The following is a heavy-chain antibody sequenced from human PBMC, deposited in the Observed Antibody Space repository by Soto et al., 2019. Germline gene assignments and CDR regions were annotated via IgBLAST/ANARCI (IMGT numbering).Heavy chain of an antibody. J-gene: IGHJ4*02. CDR1: GGSVSSGSYY. D-gene: IGHD6-19*01. Sequence: SETLSLTCTVSGGSVSSGSYYWSWIRQPPGKGLEWIGYIYYSGSTNYNPSLKSRVTISVDTSKNQFSLKLSSVTAADTAVYYCARGVGWPDYYFDYWGQGTLVTVSS. CDR3: ARGVGWPDYYFDY. V-gene: IGHV4-61*01. CDR2: IYYSGST.